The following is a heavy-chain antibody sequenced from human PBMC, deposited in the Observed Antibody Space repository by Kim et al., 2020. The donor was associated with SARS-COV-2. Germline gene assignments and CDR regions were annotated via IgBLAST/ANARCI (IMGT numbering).Heavy chain of an antibody. J-gene: IGHJ4*02. CDR3: AGGIVVVPAY. V-gene: IGHV3-11*04. CDR2: TI. Sequence: TIYYADSVKGRFTISRDNAKNSLYLQMNSLRAEDTAVYYCAGGIVVVPAYWGQGTLVTVSS. D-gene: IGHD2-2*01.